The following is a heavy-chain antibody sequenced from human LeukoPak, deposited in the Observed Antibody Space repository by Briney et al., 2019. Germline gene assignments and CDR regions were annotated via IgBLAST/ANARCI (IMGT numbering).Heavy chain of an antibody. Sequence: PGGSLRLSCAASGFTFSSYGMHWVRQAPGKGLEWVAFIRYDGSNKYYADSVKGRFTISRDNSKNTLYLQMNSLRADDTAVYYCAKDRQVAAASYFDSWGQGTLVTVSS. V-gene: IGHV3-30*02. J-gene: IGHJ4*02. CDR1: GFTFSSYG. D-gene: IGHD6-25*01. CDR3: AKDRQVAAASYFDS. CDR2: IRYDGSNK.